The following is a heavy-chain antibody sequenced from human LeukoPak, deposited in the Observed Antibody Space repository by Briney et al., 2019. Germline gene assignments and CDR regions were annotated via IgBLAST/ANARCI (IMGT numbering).Heavy chain of an antibody. CDR2: INPSGGST. Sequence: ASVKVSCKASGYTFTSYYVHWVRQAPGEGLEWMGIINPSGGSTSYAQKFQGRVTMTRDTSISTAYMELSRLRSDDTAVYYCATRYSSSWYAFDIWGQGTMVTVSS. J-gene: IGHJ3*02. D-gene: IGHD6-13*01. V-gene: IGHV1-46*01. CDR3: ATRYSSSWYAFDI. CDR1: GYTFTSYY.